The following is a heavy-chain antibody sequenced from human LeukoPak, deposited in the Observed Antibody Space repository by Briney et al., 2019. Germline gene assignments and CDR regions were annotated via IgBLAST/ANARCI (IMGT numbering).Heavy chain of an antibody. CDR2: IISIFGTA. V-gene: IGHV1-69*13. Sequence: ASVKVSCKASGGTFISYAISWVRQAPGQGLEWMGGIISIFGTANYAQKFQGRVTITADESTSTAYMELSSLRSEDTAVYYCVRASAMESLSEFDYWGQGTLVTVSS. D-gene: IGHD5-18*01. J-gene: IGHJ4*02. CDR3: VRASAMESLSEFDY. CDR1: GGTFISYA.